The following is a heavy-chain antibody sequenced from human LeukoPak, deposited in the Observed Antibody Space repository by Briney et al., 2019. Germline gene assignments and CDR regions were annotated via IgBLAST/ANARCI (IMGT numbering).Heavy chain of an antibody. Sequence: ASVKVSCKASGYTITNNYMHWVRQAPGQGLEWMGVINPSGTGTSYAQKFQGRITMSRDTSTSTVYMELSSLRSEDTAVYYCARGLLGNYYYYYYMDVWGKGTTVTISS. J-gene: IGHJ6*03. CDR1: GYTITNNY. D-gene: IGHD3-10*01. V-gene: IGHV1-46*01. CDR3: ARGLLGNYYYYYYMDV. CDR2: INPSGTGT.